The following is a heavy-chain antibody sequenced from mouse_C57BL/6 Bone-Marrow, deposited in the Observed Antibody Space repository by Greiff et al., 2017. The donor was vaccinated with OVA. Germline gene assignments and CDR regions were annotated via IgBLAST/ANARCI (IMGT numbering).Heavy chain of an antibody. CDR1: GYAFSSSW. J-gene: IGHJ3*01. V-gene: IGHV1-82*01. CDR3: ARGEDSRGFAY. Sequence: QVQLQQSGPELVKPGASVKISCKASGYAFSSSWMNWVKQRPGKGLEWIGRIYPGDGDTNYNGNFKGKATLTADKSSSTAYMQLSSLTSEDSAVYFCARGEDSRGFAYWGQGTLVTVSA. CDR2: IYPGDGDT. D-gene: IGHD3-3*01.